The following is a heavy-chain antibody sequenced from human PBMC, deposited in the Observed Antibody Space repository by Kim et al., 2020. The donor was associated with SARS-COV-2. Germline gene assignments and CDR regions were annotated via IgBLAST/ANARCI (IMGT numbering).Heavy chain of an antibody. CDR2: SYI. D-gene: IGHD6-13*01. J-gene: IGHJ4*02. Sequence: SYINYADSVEGRFTISRDNAKNSLYLQMNSLRAEDTAVYYCARDPPDSRNCWGQGTLVTVSS. V-gene: IGHV3-21*01. CDR3: ARDPPDSRNC.